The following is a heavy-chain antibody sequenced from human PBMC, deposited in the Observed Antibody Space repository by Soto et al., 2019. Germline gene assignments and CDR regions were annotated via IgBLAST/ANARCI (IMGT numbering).Heavy chain of an antibody. D-gene: IGHD6-25*01. Sequence: PGGSLRLSCTPSGFIFGDYAIIWFRQAPGKGLEWVGFITSKRYGGTTEYAASVKGRFTISRDDSKSIAYLQMNSLKTEDTAVYYCTRLGRDGYPTPFAYWGQGALVTVSS. CDR2: ITSKRYGGTT. CDR1: GFIFGDYA. CDR3: TRLGRDGYPTPFAY. J-gene: IGHJ4*02. V-gene: IGHV3-49*03.